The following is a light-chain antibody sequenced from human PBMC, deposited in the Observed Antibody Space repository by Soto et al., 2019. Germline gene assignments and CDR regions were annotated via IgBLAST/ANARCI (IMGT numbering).Light chain of an antibody. CDR3: CSYANGNTLL. Sequence: QSALTQPASVSGSPGQSITISCTGTSSDVGSYDLVSWYQHHPGTAPKLILYEVTKRHSGVSNRFSGSKSGNTASLTISGLQTEDDSHYYCCSYANGNTLLFGGGTQLTVL. V-gene: IGLV2-23*02. J-gene: IGLJ2*01. CDR1: SSDVGSYDL. CDR2: EVT.